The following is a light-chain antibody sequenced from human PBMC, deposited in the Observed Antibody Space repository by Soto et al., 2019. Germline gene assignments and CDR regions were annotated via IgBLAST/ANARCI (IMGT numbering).Light chain of an antibody. Sequence: AIQMTQNPSSLYASVGDRVTISYRASQGIGNDLGWYQQKPGKAPKLLIYAASSLQSGVPSRFSGSGSGTDFTLTISSLQPEDFATYYCLQDYNYPLSCGQGTKVDI. CDR1: QGIGND. CDR3: LQDYNYPLS. J-gene: IGKJ1*01. V-gene: IGKV1-6*01. CDR2: AAS.